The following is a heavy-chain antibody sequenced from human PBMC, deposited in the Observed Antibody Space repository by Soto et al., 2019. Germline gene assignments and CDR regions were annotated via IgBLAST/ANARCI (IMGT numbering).Heavy chain of an antibody. CDR2: IIKSGGET. J-gene: IGHJ4*02. V-gene: IGHV3-23*01. CDR3: ARDDGGRPFDS. Sequence: EVHVLESGGGLVQPGGSLRLSCVASGFIFSEYAMTWIRQAPGKGLEWVAGIIKSGGETYYTDSVKGRFTVSRDNSKNMLYLEMDSLRADDTALYYCARDDGGRPFDSWGQGTLVTLSS. D-gene: IGHD1-26*01. CDR1: GFIFSEYA.